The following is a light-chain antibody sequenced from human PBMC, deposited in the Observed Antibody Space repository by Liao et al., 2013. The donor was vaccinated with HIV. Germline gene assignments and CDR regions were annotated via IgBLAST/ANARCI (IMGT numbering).Light chain of an antibody. CDR2: YDN. CDR1: NIGDKS. CDR3: QVWDNSVDRVV. Sequence: SNVLTQPPSVSVAPGQTARITCGGDNIGDKSVHWYQQRPGQAPVLLIYYDNDRPSGTPERFSGSTSGNTATLTISRVEAGDEADYYCQVWDNSVDRVVFGGGTKLTVL. V-gene: IGLV3-21*04. J-gene: IGLJ2*01.